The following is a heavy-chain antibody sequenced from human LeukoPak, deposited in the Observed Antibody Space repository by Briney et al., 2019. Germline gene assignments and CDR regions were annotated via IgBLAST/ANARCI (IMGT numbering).Heavy chain of an antibody. D-gene: IGHD3-10*01. J-gene: IGHJ4*02. CDR1: GYTFTTYG. V-gene: IGHV1-18*01. CDR2: INGYGGHT. Sequence: ASVKVSCKASGYTFTTYGVSWVRQAPGQGLEWMGWINGYGGHTNYGLKFQDRVTMTTDTSTRTAHMELRSLRFDDTAVYYCGRGVALWFGDPSEGRLDYWGQGTLVTVSS. CDR3: GRGVALWFGDPSEGRLDY.